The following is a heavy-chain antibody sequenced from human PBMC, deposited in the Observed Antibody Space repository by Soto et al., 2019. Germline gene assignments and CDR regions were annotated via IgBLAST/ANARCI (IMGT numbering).Heavy chain of an antibody. V-gene: IGHV4-59*01. CDR2: IYYSGST. D-gene: IGHD3-16*02. Sequence: SETLSLTCTVSGGSISSYYWRWIRQPPGKGLEWIGYIYYSGSTNYNPSLKSRVTISVDTSKNQFSLKLSSVTAADTAVYYCARFQGYYDSIWGSHRSSTWFAPWGQGTLVTVSS. J-gene: IGHJ5*02. CDR1: GGSISSYY. CDR3: ARFQGYYDSIWGSHRSSTWFAP.